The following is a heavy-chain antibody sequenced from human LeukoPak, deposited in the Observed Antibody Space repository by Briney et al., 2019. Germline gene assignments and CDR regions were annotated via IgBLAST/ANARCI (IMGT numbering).Heavy chain of an antibody. CDR3: ARGQDCSSTSCYKPFDY. CDR1: GGSISSGSYY. CDR2: IYTSGST. J-gene: IGHJ4*02. D-gene: IGHD2-2*02. Sequence: SQTLSLTCTVSGGSISSGSYYWSWIRQPAGKGLEWIGRIYTSGSTNYNPSLKSRVTISVDTSKNQFSLKLSSVTAADTAVYYCARGQDCSSTSCYKPFDYWGQGTLVTVSS. V-gene: IGHV4-61*02.